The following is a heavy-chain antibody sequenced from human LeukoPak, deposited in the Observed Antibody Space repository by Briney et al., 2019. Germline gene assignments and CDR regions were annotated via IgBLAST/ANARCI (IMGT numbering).Heavy chain of an antibody. CDR2: IYYSGST. CDR3: ASSTYYDFWSGYLGYYYGMDV. Sequence: PSETLSLTCTVSGGSISSYYWSWIRQPPGQGLEWIGYIYYSGSTNYNPSPKSRVTISVDTSKNQFSLKLSSVTAADTAVYYCASSTYYDFWSGYLGYYYGMDVWGQGTTVTVSS. J-gene: IGHJ6*02. D-gene: IGHD3-3*01. CDR1: GGSISSYY. V-gene: IGHV4-59*01.